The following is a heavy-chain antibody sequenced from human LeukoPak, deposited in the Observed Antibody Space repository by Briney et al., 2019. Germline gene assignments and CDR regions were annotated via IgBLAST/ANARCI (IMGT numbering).Heavy chain of an antibody. J-gene: IGHJ4*02. Sequence: GESLKISCKGSGYSFTSYWIGWVRQMPGKGQEWMGIIYPGDSDTRYSPSFQGQVTISADKSISTAYLQWSSLKASDTAMYYCARQSGFCTSTSCLGSFDYWGQGTLVTVSS. D-gene: IGHD2-2*01. CDR1: GYSFTSYW. CDR3: ARQSGFCTSTSCLGSFDY. CDR2: IYPGDSDT. V-gene: IGHV5-51*01.